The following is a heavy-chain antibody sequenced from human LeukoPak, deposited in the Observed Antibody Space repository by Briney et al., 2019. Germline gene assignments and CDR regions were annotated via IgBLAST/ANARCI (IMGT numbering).Heavy chain of an antibody. CDR3: ARGVYYYDSSGYLDY. CDR2: INPSGDNT. V-gene: IGHV1-46*01. D-gene: IGHD3-22*01. J-gene: IGHJ4*02. CDR1: GYTFTHNF. Sequence: ASVKVSCKASGYTFTHNFLHWVRQAPGQGLEGIGIINPSGDNTWYAQTFQGRVTMTRDMATSTVYMELSSLRSEDTAVYYCARGVYYYDSSGYLDYWGQGTLVTVSS.